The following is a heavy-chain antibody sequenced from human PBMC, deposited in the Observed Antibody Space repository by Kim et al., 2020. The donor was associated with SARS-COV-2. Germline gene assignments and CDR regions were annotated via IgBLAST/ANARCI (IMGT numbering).Heavy chain of an antibody. CDR1: GFSFSLYS. CDR3: VRGWLQNSFDY. D-gene: IGHD5-12*01. CDR2: ISSGGDNI. J-gene: IGHJ4*02. Sequence: GGSLRLSCAASGFSFSLYSMDWVRQAPGKGLEWVACISSGGDNIHYSDSANGRFTISRDNARNSVSMQMNNLRDEDTAVYYCVRGWLQNSFDYWGQGTPVTVST. V-gene: IGHV3-48*02.